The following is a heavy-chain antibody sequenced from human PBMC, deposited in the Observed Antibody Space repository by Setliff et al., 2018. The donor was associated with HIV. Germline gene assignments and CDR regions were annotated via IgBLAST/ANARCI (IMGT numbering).Heavy chain of an antibody. D-gene: IGHD6-13*01. J-gene: IGHJ4*02. Sequence: GGSLRLSCAASGFTFSSYTMNWVRQAPGKGLEWVSSISYSTGYIYYADTVKGRFTISRDNAKSSLYLQMNSLRAEDTAVYYCARGVAAAGTDYWGQGTLVTVSS. CDR1: GFTFSSYT. CDR3: ARGVAAAGTDY. CDR2: ISYSTGYI. V-gene: IGHV3-21*01.